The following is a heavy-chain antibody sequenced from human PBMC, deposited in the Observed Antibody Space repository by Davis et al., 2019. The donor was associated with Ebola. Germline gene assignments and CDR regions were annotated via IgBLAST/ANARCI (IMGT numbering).Heavy chain of an antibody. Sequence: GESLKISCVASGFTFSNCAMTWVRQAPGKGLEWVSGVGGSGGSAHYADSVRGRFTISRDNSKNTLHLQMNSLRGEDTAVYYCAKDNVFYDMDVWGQGTTVTVSS. CDR2: VGGSGGSA. J-gene: IGHJ6*02. CDR3: AKDNVFYDMDV. CDR1: GFTFSNCA. V-gene: IGHV3-23*01. D-gene: IGHD3-10*02.